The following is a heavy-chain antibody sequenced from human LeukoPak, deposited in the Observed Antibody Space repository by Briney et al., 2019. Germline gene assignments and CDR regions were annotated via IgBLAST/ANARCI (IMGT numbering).Heavy chain of an antibody. CDR1: GGSISSYY. J-gene: IGHJ4*02. CDR3: ARHFVSFYDSSGYYPFDY. D-gene: IGHD3-22*01. Sequence: SETLSLTCTVSGGSISSYYWSWIRQPPGKGLEWIGYIYYSGSTNYNPSLKSRVTISVDTSKNQFSLKLSSVTAADTAVYYCARHFVSFYDSSGYYPFDYWGQGTLVTASS. V-gene: IGHV4-59*08. CDR2: IYYSGST.